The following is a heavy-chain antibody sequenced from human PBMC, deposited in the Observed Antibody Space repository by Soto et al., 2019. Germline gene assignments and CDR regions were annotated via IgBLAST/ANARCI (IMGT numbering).Heavy chain of an antibody. V-gene: IGHV1-2*02. D-gene: IGHD2-2*01. J-gene: IGHJ6*04. CDR2: INPNSGGT. CDR3: ARDSTVVPALRGLHYYYYYGMDV. CDR1: GYTVTGYY. Sequence: ASVKVSCKVTGYTVTGYYMHWVRQAPGQGLEWMGWINPNSGGTNYAQKFQGRVTMTRDTSISTAYMELSRLRSDDTAVYYCARDSTVVPALRGLHYYYYYGMDVWGEGTTFTVSS.